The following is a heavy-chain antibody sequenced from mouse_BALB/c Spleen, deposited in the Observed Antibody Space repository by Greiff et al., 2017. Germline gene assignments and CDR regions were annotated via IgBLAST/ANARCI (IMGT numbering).Heavy chain of an antibody. CDR1: GYTFTDYW. CDR3: ARGRYAMDY. V-gene: IGHV1-69*01. J-gene: IGHJ4*01. Sequence: QVQLQQPGAELVMPGASVKMSCKASGYTFTDYWMHWVKQRPGQGLGWIGAIDTSDSYTSYNQKFKGNATLTVDESSSTAYMQLSSLTSEDTAVYYCARGRYAMDYWGQGTSVTVSS. CDR2: IDTSDSYT.